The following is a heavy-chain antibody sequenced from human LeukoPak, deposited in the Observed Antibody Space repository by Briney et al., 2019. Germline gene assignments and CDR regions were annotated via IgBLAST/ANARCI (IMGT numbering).Heavy chain of an antibody. CDR1: GGSISSGSYY. J-gene: IGHJ4*02. Sequence: SETLSLTCTVSGGSISSGSYYWGWIRQPPGEGLEWIGSMYYSGSTYYSPSLQSRATISIDTSKNQFSLKLISVTAADTAVYYCARDYLRGNYPDSFDCWGQGTLVTISS. V-gene: IGHV4-39*07. CDR3: ARDYLRGNYPDSFDC. D-gene: IGHD1-26*01. CDR2: MYYSGST.